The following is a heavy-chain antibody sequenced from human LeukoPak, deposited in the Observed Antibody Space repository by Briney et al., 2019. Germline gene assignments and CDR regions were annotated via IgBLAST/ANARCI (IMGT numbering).Heavy chain of an antibody. CDR1: GFTFSNAW. CDR3: TTGFITVDGAFDI. J-gene: IGHJ3*02. CDR2: IKSKTDGGTT. D-gene: IGHD3-22*01. V-gene: IGHV3-15*01. Sequence: PGGSLRLSCAASGFTFSNAWMSWVRQAPGKGLEWVGRIKSKTDGGTTDYAAPVKGRFTISRDDSKNTLYLQMNSLKTEDTAVYYCTTGFITVDGAFDIWGQGTMVTVPS.